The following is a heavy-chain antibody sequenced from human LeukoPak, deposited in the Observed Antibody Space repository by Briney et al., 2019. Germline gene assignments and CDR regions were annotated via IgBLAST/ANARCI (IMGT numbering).Heavy chain of an antibody. CDR1: GGSLTSSNFY. J-gene: IGHJ4*02. CDR2: IYYSGST. V-gene: IGHV4-39*01. D-gene: IGHD3-22*01. CDR3: ARVKAYYYDTSGQTAPFFDY. Sequence: SETLSLTCTVPGGSLTSSNFYWGWIRQPPGKGLEWIANIYYSGSTYYNPSLKSRVAISLDTSKNQFSLKLSSVTAADTAVYYCARVKAYYYDTSGQTAPFFDYWGQGTLVTVSS.